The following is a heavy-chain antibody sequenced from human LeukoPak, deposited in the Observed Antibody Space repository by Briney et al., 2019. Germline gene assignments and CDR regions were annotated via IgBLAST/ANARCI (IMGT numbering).Heavy chain of an antibody. CDR3: ARDRNSDYDYRLYYFDY. Sequence: ASVKVSCKASGYTFSYYGFSWVRQAPGQGLEWMGWISPYNGNTHYAQKVQGRVTMTTGTSTSTAYMELRSLRSDDTAVYYCARDRNSDYDYRLYYFDYWGQGTLVTVSP. CDR2: ISPYNGNT. J-gene: IGHJ4*02. CDR1: GYTFSYYG. V-gene: IGHV1-18*01. D-gene: IGHD5-12*01.